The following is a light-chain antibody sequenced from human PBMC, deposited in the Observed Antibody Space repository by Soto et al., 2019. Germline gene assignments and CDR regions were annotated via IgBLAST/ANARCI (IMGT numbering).Light chain of an antibody. CDR2: KAP. J-gene: IGKJ1*01. V-gene: IGKV1-5*03. CDR3: QQYNSYSWT. Sequence: DIQMTQSPSTLSASVGDRVTITCRASQSISSWLAWYQQKPGKAPKLLIYKAPSLESGVPSRFGGSGSGTEFTLTISSLQPDDFATYYCQQYNSYSWTFGQGTKVDIK. CDR1: QSISSW.